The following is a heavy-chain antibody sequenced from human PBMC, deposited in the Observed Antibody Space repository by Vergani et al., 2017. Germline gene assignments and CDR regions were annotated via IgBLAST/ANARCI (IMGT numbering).Heavy chain of an antibody. V-gene: IGHV1-8*01. CDR1: GYTFTSYD. Sequence: QVQLVQSGAEVKKPGASVKVSCKASGYTFTSYDINWVRQATGQGLEWMGWMNPNSGNTGYAQKFQGRVTMTRNTSISTAYMELSSLRSEDTAVYYCARGRDCSSTSCWPYSNSPLDVWGKGTTVTVSS. J-gene: IGHJ6*04. CDR2: MNPNSGNT. D-gene: IGHD2-2*01. CDR3: ARGRDCSSTSCWPYSNSPLDV.